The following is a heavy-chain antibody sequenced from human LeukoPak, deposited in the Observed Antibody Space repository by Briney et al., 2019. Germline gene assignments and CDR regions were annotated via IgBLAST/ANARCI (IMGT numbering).Heavy chain of an antibody. CDR3: ASEQSGNYYRPFDS. Sequence: GGSLRLSCAASGFTFSSYAMSWVRQAPGKGLEWVANIKQDGSEKYYVDSVKGRFTISRDNAKNSLYLQMNSLRAEDTAVYYCASEQSGNYYRPFDSWGQGTLVTVSS. V-gene: IGHV3-7*01. CDR1: GFTFSSYA. J-gene: IGHJ4*02. CDR2: IKQDGSEK. D-gene: IGHD1-26*01.